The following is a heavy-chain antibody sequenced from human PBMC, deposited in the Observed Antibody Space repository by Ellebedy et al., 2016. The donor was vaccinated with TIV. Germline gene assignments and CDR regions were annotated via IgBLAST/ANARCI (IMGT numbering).Heavy chain of an antibody. Sequence: PGGSLRLSCAASGFTFSSYWMSWVRQTSGKGLEWVANIKQDGSEKYYVDSVKGRFTISRDNAKNSLHLQMNRLRAEDTAVYYCARDPYWDSSGYYYSYFQHWGQGTLVTVSS. CDR2: IKQDGSEK. D-gene: IGHD3-22*01. CDR1: GFTFSSYW. CDR3: ARDPYWDSSGYYYSYFQH. V-gene: IGHV3-7*01. J-gene: IGHJ1*01.